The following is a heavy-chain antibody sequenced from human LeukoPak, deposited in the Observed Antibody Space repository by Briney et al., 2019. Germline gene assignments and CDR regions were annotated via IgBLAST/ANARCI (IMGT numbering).Heavy chain of an antibody. V-gene: IGHV4-30-4*08. D-gene: IGHD3-22*01. Sequence: SETLSLTCTVSGGSISSGDYYWSWIRQPQGQGLEWIGYIYYSGSTYYNPSLKSRVTISVDTSKNQFSLKLSSVTAADTAVYYCARDRHYYDSSGYYSLFVYCGEGTLVTVSS. CDR1: GGSISSGDYY. CDR3: ARDRHYYDSSGYYSLFVY. CDR2: IYYSGST. J-gene: IGHJ4*02.